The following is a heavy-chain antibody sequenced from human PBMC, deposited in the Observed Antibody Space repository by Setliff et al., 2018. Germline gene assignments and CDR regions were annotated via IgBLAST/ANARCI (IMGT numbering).Heavy chain of an antibody. Sequence: GASVKVSCKVSGYTHTELSMHWVRHAPGKGLEWMGGFDPEDGETIYAQKFQGRVTMTEDTSTDTAYMELSSLRSEDTAVYYCATVEAITIAAAGTTIFDYWGQGTLVTVSS. J-gene: IGHJ4*02. CDR1: GYTHTELS. D-gene: IGHD6-13*01. V-gene: IGHV1-24*01. CDR2: FDPEDGET. CDR3: ATVEAITIAAAGTTIFDY.